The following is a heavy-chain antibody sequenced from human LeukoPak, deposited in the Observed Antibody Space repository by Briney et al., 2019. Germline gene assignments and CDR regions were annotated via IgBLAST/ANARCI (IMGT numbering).Heavy chain of an antibody. J-gene: IGHJ4*02. D-gene: IGHD4-23*01. CDR3: ARRAGGFSHPYDY. CDR1: GFTFNSYG. CDR2: ISYDGSYK. V-gene: IGHV3-30*03. Sequence: PGGSLRLSCAASGFTFNSYGMHWVRQAPGKGLEWVAVISYDGSYKYYRDSVKGRFTISRDTSKNTLYLQMNSLRAEDTAVYYCARRAGGFSHPYDYWGQGTLVTVSS.